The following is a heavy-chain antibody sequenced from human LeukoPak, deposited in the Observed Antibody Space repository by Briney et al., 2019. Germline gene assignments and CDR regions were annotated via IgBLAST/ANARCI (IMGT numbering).Heavy chain of an antibody. Sequence: SETLSLTCTVSGGSISSYYWSWIRQPAGKGLEWIGRIYTSGSTNYNPSLKSRVTMSVDTSKNRFSLKLSSVTAADTAVYYCAISYGSGSYFDYWGQGTLVTVSS. CDR3: AISYGSGSYFDY. V-gene: IGHV4-4*07. D-gene: IGHD3-10*01. J-gene: IGHJ4*02. CDR1: GGSISSYY. CDR2: IYTSGST.